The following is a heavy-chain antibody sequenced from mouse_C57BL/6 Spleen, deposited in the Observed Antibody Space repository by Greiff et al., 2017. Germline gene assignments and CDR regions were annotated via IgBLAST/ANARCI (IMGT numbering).Heavy chain of an antibody. CDR2: INPNNGGT. CDR3: ARSGIYYGNYFDY. J-gene: IGHJ2*01. CDR1: GYTFTDYC. V-gene: IGHV1-26*01. D-gene: IGHD2-1*01. Sequence: EVQLQQSGPELVKPGASVKISCKASGYTFTDYCMNWVKQSHGKSLEWIGDINPNNGGTSYNQKFKGKATLTVDKSSSTAYMELRSLTSEDSAVYYCARSGIYYGNYFDYWGQGTTLTVSS.